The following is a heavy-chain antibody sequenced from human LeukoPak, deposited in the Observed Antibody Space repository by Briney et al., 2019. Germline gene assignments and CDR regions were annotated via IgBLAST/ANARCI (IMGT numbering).Heavy chain of an antibody. Sequence: RSGGSLRLSCAASGFTVSSNYMSWVRQAPGKGLECIGYISHSGRTNYNPSLKSRVTISIDTSKNQFSLTLRSVTDADTAVYYCARDETGSQKTNAFDIWGQGTMVTVS. J-gene: IGHJ3*02. V-gene: IGHV4-59*02. CDR2: ISHSGRT. CDR1: GFTVSSNY. D-gene: IGHD1-26*01. CDR3: ARDETGSQKTNAFDI.